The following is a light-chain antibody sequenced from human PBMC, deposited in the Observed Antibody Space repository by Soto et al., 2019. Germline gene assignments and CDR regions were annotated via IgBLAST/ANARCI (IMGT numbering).Light chain of an antibody. Sequence: QSVLTQPRSVSGSPGQSVTISCTGTSSDVGGYNYVSWYQQHPGKAPKLMIYDVSKRPSGVPDRFSGSNSGNTASLTISGLQAEDEADYYCCSYAGSYTFVVFGGGTKLTVL. CDR2: DVS. CDR1: SSDVGGYNY. V-gene: IGLV2-11*01. J-gene: IGLJ2*01. CDR3: CSYAGSYTFVV.